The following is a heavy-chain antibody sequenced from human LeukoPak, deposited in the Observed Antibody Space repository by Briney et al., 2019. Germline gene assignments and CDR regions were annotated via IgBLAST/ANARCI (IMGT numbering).Heavy chain of an antibody. J-gene: IGHJ4*02. CDR2: ISGSGGST. D-gene: IGHD1-1*01. V-gene: IGHV3-23*01. CDR1: VFTFSSYA. CDR3: AKDPELEGLLGETNFDY. Sequence: GGSLRLSCAASVFTFSSYAMSWVRQAPGKGLEWVSAISGSGGSTYYADSVKGRFTISRDNSKNTLYLQMNSLRAEDTAVYYCAKDPELEGLLGETNFDYWGQGTLVTVSS.